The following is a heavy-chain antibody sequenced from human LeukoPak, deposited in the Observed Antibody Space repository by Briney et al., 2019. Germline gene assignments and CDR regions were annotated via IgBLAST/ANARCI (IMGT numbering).Heavy chain of an antibody. CDR2: INPNSGGT. J-gene: IGHJ4*02. CDR1: GYTFTGYY. CDR3: AREGEGGYCSSTSCYGLAP. D-gene: IGHD2-2*03. Sequence: WASVKVSRKASGYTFTGYYMHWVRQAPGQGLEWMGWINPNSGGTNYAQKFQGRVTMTRDTSISTAYMELSRLRSDDTAVYYCAREGEGGYCSSTSCYGLAPWGQGTLVTVSS. V-gene: IGHV1-2*02.